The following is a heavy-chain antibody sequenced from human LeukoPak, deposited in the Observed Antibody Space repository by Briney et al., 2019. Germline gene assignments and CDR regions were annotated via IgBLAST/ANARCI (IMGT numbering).Heavy chain of an antibody. V-gene: IGHV4-59*01. CDR3: ASTGAPAYSSSWCFDY. CDR2: IYYSGST. Sequence: SETLSLTCTVSGGSISSYYWSWIRQPPGKGLEWIGYIYYSGSTNYNPSLKSRVTISVDTSKNQFSLKLSSVTAADTAVYYCASTGAPAYSSSWCFDYWGQGTLVTVSS. D-gene: IGHD6-13*01. CDR1: GGSISSYY. J-gene: IGHJ4*02.